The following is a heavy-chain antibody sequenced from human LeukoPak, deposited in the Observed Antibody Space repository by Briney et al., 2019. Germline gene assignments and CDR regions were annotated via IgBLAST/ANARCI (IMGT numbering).Heavy chain of an antibody. D-gene: IGHD3-10*01. CDR3: AREGRGALLWFGELFD. J-gene: IGHJ4*02. CDR2: IPNDRRNS. CDR1: GFTFSSYG. Sequence: GGSLRLSCAASGFTFSSYGMHWVRQAPGKGLEWVAVIPNDRRNSYYVDSVKGRFTISRDNSKNTLYLQMNSLRAEDTAVYYCAREGRGALLWFGELFDWGQGTLVTVSS. V-gene: IGHV3-30*03.